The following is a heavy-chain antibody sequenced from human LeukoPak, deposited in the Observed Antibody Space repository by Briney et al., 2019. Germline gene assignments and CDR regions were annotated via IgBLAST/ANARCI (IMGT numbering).Heavy chain of an antibody. CDR3: ARSSQGYYDSSGYFLNYDY. Sequence: PGGSLRLSCAASGFTVSSNYMSWVRQAPGKGLEWVSAISGSGGSTYYADSVKGRFTISRDNSKNTLYLQMNSLRAEDTAVYYCARSSQGYYDSSGYFLNYDYWGQGTLVTVSS. D-gene: IGHD3-22*01. J-gene: IGHJ4*02. V-gene: IGHV3-53*01. CDR2: ISGSGGST. CDR1: GFTVSSNY.